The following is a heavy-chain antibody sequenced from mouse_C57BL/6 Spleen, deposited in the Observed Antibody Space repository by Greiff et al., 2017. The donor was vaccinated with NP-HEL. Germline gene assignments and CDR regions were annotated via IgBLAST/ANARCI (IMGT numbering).Heavy chain of an antibody. CDR1: GYTFTSYG. D-gene: IGHD2-4*01. J-gene: IGHJ1*03. CDR3: ARWIYYDYDGYFDV. V-gene: IGHV1-81*01. Sequence: QVQLQQSGAELARPGASVKLSCKASGYTFTSYGISWVKQRTGQGLEWIGEIYPRSGNTYYNEKFKGKATLTADKSSSTAYMELRSLTSEDSAVYFCARWIYYDYDGYFDVWGTGTTVTVSS. CDR2: IYPRSGNT.